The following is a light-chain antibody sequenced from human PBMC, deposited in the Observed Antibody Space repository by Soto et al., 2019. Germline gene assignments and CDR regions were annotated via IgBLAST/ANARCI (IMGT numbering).Light chain of an antibody. CDR1: QSISSY. CDR2: AAS. V-gene: IGKV1-39*01. Sequence: DIQMTQSPSSLSASVGDRVTITCRASQSISSYLNWYQQKPGKAPKVLIYAASSLQSGVPSRFSGSGSGTDFPITISSLQPEDFATYYCPQSYSTPWTFGQGTKVEIK. CDR3: PQSYSTPWT. J-gene: IGKJ1*01.